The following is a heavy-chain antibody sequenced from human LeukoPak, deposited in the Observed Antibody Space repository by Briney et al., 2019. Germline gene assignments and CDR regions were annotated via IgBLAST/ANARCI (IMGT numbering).Heavy chain of an antibody. CDR1: GFTFSNAW. J-gene: IGHJ4*02. CDR2: IKSKTEGGTT. CDR3: TTGGAARPVLSDFDY. Sequence: PGGSLRLSCAASGFTFSNAWMSWVRQAPGKGLEWVGRIKSKTEGGTTDYAAPVKGRFTISRDDSKNTLYLQMNSLKTEDTAVYYCTTGGAARPVLSDFDYWGQGTLVTVSS. V-gene: IGHV3-15*01. D-gene: IGHD6-6*01.